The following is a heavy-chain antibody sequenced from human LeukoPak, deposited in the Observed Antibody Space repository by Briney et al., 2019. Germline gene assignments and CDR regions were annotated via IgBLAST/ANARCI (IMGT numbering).Heavy chain of an antibody. J-gene: IGHJ3*02. V-gene: IGHV4-39*01. CDR2: IYYSGST. D-gene: IGHD3-9*01. CDR3: ARQYYDILTGYSRGAFDI. CDR1: GGSISSSSYY. Sequence: SETLSLTCTVSGGSISSSSYYWGWIRPPPGKGLEWIGIIYYSGSTYYNPSLKSRVTISVDTSKNQFSLKLSSVTAADTAVYYCARQYYDILTGYSRGAFDIWGQGTMVTVSS.